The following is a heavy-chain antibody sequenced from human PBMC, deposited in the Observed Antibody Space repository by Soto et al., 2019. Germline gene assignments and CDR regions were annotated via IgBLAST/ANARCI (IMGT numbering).Heavy chain of an antibody. CDR2: IYYSGST. CDR3: ATFWSGYPYYFDY. J-gene: IGHJ4*02. Sequence: PSETLSLTCTVSGGSISSGGYYWSWIRQHPGKGLEWIGYIYYSGSTYYNPSLKSRVTISVDTSKNQFSLKLSSVTAADTAVYYCATFWSGYPYYFDYWGQGTLVTVSS. V-gene: IGHV4-31*03. CDR1: GGSISSGGYY. D-gene: IGHD3-3*01.